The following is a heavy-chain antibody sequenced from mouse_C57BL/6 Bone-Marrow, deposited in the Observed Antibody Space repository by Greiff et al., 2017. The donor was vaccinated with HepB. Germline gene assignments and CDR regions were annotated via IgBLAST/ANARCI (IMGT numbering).Heavy chain of an antibody. CDR2: IDPSDSYT. J-gene: IGHJ4*01. D-gene: IGHD2-3*01. CDR3: ARDGYYEDYYAMDY. V-gene: IGHV1-50*01. Sequence: QVQLQQPGAELVKPGASVKLSCKASGYTFTSYWMEWVKQSPGQGLEWIGEIDPSDSYTNYNQKFKGKATLTVDTSSSTAYMQLSSLTSEDSAVYYCARDGYYEDYYAMDYWGQGTSVTVSS. CDR1: GYTFTSYW.